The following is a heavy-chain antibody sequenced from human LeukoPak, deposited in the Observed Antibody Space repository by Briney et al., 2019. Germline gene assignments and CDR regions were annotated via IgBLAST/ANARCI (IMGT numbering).Heavy chain of an antibody. CDR3: ATPVHDASLDY. CDR2: IWYDGSNK. V-gene: IGHV3-33*01. CDR1: GFTFSSYG. Sequence: GRSLILSCAASGFTFSSYGMHWVRQAPGKVLEWVAVIWYDGSNKYYADSVKGRFTISRDNSKNTLYLQMNSLRAEDTAVYYCATPVHDASLDYWGQGTLVTVSS. J-gene: IGHJ4*02. D-gene: IGHD2-2*01.